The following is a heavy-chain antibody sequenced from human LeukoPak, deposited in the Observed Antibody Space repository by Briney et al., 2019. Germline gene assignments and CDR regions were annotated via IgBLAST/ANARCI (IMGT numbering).Heavy chain of an antibody. CDR2: ISSGDGGI. CDR3: AKVDTGYSYGNFDY. Sequence: AGGSLRLSCAASGFTFSNYAMSWVRQAPGKGLEWVSGISSGDGGIYYADSVKGRFTISRDNSKNTLYLQMNSLRAEDTAVYFCAKVDTGYSYGNFDYWGQGTLVTVSS. CDR1: GFTFSNYA. J-gene: IGHJ4*02. D-gene: IGHD5-18*01. V-gene: IGHV3-23*01.